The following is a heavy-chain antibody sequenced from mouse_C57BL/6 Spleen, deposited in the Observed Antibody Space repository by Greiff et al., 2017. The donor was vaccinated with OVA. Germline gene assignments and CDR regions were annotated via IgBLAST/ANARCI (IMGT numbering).Heavy chain of an antibody. D-gene: IGHD1-1*01. J-gene: IGHJ2*01. V-gene: IGHV1-55*01. CDR1: GYTFTSYW. CDR2: IYPGSGST. Sequence: QVQLKQPGAELVKPGASVKMSCKASGYTFTSYWITWVTQRPGQGLEWIGDIYPGSGSTNYNEKFKSKATLSVDTSSSTTYMQLSSLTSKDSAVYYCEREGSSYGYWGQGTTLTVSS. CDR3: EREGSSYGY.